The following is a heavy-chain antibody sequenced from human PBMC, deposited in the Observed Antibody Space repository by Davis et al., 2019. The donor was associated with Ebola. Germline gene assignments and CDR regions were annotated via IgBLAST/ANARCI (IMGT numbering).Heavy chain of an antibody. CDR2: ISYDGSNK. V-gene: IGHV3-30*18. Sequence: GESLKISCAASGFTFSSYGMHWVRQAPGKGLEWVAVISYDGSNKYYADSVKGRFTISRDNSKNTLYLQMNSLRAEDTAVYYCAKDGTGSSGWYLDIWGQGTMVTVSS. CDR1: GFTFSSYG. D-gene: IGHD6-13*01. CDR3: AKDGTGSSGWYLDI. J-gene: IGHJ3*02.